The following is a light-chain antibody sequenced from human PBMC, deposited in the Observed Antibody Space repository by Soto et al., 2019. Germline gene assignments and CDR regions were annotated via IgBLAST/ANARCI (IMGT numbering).Light chain of an antibody. Sequence: QSALTQPASVSGSPGQSITISCTGTSSDVGGYNYVSWFQHHPGKAPKLIIYEVSYRPSGVSARFSGSKSGDTASLTIPGLQAEDEADYYCSSFTNTITRYAFGTGTKLTVL. J-gene: IGLJ1*01. CDR2: EVS. CDR1: SSDVGGYNY. V-gene: IGLV2-14*01. CDR3: SSFTNTITRYA.